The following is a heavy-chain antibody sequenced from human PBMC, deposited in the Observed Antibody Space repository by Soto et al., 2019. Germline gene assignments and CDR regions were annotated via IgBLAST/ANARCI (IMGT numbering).Heavy chain of an antibody. CDR2: ISGSGLST. CDR3: VKDRYVDY. Sequence: GGSLRLSCAASGFNFSKYAMSWVRQAPGKGLEWVSGISGSGLSTYYADSVKGRFTISRDNSKNTLYLQMTSLRAEETAVYYCVKDRYVDYWGQGTLVTVSS. CDR1: GFNFSKYA. J-gene: IGHJ4*02. V-gene: IGHV3-23*01.